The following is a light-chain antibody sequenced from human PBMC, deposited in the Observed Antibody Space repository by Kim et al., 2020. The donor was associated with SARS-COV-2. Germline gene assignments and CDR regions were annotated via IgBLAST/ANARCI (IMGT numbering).Light chain of an antibody. CDR1: SSNIGNAF. Sequence: PGQKVTISCSGSSSNIGNAFAFWYQQLPGTAPKLLIYRNNQRPSGVPDRFSGSKSGTSASLAISGLRSEDEADYYCAAWDDSRSWVFGGGTQLTVL. CDR2: RNN. V-gene: IGLV1-47*01. J-gene: IGLJ3*02. CDR3: AAWDDSRSWV.